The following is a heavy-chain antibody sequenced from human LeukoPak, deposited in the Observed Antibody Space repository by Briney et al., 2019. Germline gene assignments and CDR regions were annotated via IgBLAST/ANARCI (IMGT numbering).Heavy chain of an antibody. CDR1: GFTFSSYG. CDR3: AKSWAKWELLGTVFDY. V-gene: IGHV3-23*01. CDR2: ISDSGGST. D-gene: IGHD1-26*01. Sequence: GGSLRLSCAASGFTFSSYGMTWVRQAPGKGLEWVSSISDSGGSTDYADSVKGRCTISRDNSKSTLYLQMNSLRAEDTAVYYCAKSWAKWELLGTVFDYWGQGTLVTVSS. J-gene: IGHJ4*02.